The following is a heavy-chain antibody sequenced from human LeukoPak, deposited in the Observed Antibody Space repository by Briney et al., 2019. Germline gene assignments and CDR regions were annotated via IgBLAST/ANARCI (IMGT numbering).Heavy chain of an antibody. Sequence: SVKVSCKASGGTFSSYTISWVRQAPGQGLEWMGRIIPIFGLATYAQKFQGRVTIIADKSTSTAYMELSSLRAEDTAVYYCARNSNLGYCSSTSCYRDWFDPWGQGTLVTVSS. CDR3: ARNSNLGYCSSTSCYRDWFDP. D-gene: IGHD2-2*01. V-gene: IGHV1-69*02. CDR2: IIPIFGLA. J-gene: IGHJ5*02. CDR1: GGTFSSYT.